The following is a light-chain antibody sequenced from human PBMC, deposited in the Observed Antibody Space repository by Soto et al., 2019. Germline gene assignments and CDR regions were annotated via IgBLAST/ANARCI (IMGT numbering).Light chain of an antibody. V-gene: IGKV1-39*01. CDR2: AAS. Sequence: DIQMTQSPSSVLASVGDRVTITCRASQTTNNYLNWYQLTPGKAPKLLIYAASTLQTGVPSRFTGRGSGTDCTLTIISLQPEDYETYFCQQSYSMPYAFGPGTKVDIK. CDR3: QQSYSMPYA. J-gene: IGKJ2*01. CDR1: QTTNNY.